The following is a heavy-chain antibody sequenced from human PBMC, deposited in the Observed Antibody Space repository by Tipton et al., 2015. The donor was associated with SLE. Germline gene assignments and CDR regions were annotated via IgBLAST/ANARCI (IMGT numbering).Heavy chain of an antibody. J-gene: IGHJ4*02. V-gene: IGHV4-61*02. CDR3: ARDQTGLFDY. D-gene: IGHD1-1*01. Sequence: TLSLTCTVSGGSISSGTDYWTWIRQPAGKGLEWIGRIYTSGSTNYNPSLKSRVTISVDTSAKHFSLRLSSVTAADTAVYYCARDQTGLFDYWGQGTLVTVSS. CDR2: IYTSGST. CDR1: GGSISSGTDY.